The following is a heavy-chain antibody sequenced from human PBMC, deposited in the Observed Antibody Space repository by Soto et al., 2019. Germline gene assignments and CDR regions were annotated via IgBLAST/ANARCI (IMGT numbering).Heavy chain of an antibody. CDR3: AMNFGGDCYEAFDI. CDR1: GYTFTGYY. J-gene: IGHJ3*02. CDR2: INPNSGGT. Sequence: ASVKVSCKSSGYTFTGYYMHWVRQAPGQGLEWMGWINPNSGGTNYAQKFQGWVTMTRDTSISTAYMELSRLRSDDTAVYYCAMNFGGDCYEAFDIWGQGTMVTVSS. D-gene: IGHD2-21*01. V-gene: IGHV1-2*04.